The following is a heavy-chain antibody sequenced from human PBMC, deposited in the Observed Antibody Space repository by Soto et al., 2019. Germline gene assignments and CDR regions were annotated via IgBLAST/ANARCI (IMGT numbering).Heavy chain of an antibody. Sequence: ASVKVSCKASGYNFNIYGINWVRQAPGQGLELMGWISAYDGKTTYAEKFQGRVTMTRDTSTSTVYMELSSLRSEDTAVYYCARDATMIVVVIGVGTIEYWGQGTLVTVSS. CDR2: ISAYDGKT. J-gene: IGHJ4*02. V-gene: IGHV1-18*01. CDR3: ARDATMIVVVIGVGTIEY. CDR1: GYNFNIYG. D-gene: IGHD3-22*01.